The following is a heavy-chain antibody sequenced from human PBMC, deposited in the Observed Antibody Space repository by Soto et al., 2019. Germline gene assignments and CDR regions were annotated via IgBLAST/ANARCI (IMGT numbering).Heavy chain of an antibody. Sequence: PSETLSLTCSVSGDPVSSGSYYWTWVRQHPVKGLEWIGYIYHTGSTYYNPSLQSRLIMSIDTSKNQFSLHLYSVTAADTAVYFCAAKPGTTYYFDFWGQGSLVTVSS. D-gene: IGHD1-1*01. CDR2: IYHTGST. V-gene: IGHV4-31*03. CDR1: GDPVSSGSYY. J-gene: IGHJ4*02. CDR3: AAKPGTTYYFDF.